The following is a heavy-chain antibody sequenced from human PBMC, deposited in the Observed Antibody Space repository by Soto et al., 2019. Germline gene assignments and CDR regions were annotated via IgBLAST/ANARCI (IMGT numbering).Heavy chain of an antibody. D-gene: IGHD2-2*01. Sequence: QVQLVESGGGLVKPGGSLRLSCAASGFSFSDYYMSWIRQAPGKGLEWISYISTSGSTLFYADSVKGRFTISRDNARNSLYLQISSLRAEDTAVYYCAKETSRFAVPPALDYWGQGTLVTVS. V-gene: IGHV3-11*01. CDR2: ISTSGSTL. J-gene: IGHJ4*02. CDR1: GFSFSDYY. CDR3: AKETSRFAVPPALDY.